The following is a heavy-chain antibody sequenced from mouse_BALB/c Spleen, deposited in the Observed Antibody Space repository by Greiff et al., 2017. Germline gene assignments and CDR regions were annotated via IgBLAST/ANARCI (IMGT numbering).Heavy chain of an antibody. Sequence: EVHLVESGGDLVKPGGSLKLSCAASGFTFSSYGMSWVRQTPDKRLEWVATISSGGSYTYYPDSVKGRFTISRDNAKNTLYLQMSSLKSEDTAMYYCARHHYYGSSWDYFDYWGQGTTLTVSS. D-gene: IGHD1-1*01. CDR1: GFTFSSYG. CDR2: ISSGGSYT. V-gene: IGHV5-6*01. CDR3: ARHHYYGSSWDYFDY. J-gene: IGHJ2*01.